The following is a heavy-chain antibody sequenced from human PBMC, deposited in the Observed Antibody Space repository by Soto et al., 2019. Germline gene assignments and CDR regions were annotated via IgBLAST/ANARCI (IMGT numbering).Heavy chain of an antibody. J-gene: IGHJ5*02. CDR1: WFSVSTSGDG. D-gene: IGHD3-3*01. V-gene: IGHV2-5*02. Sequence: SGPTLVNPTQTRTLTCTCSWFSVSTSGDGLGWIRQPPGKALERLGLTYWDDDVRFSPALKSRLTIPQSPSEDQVVLTMTNIEVVDTATYYCVHRTASGVGWFDPWGKGTLVTV. CDR3: VHRTASGVGWFDP. CDR2: TYWDDDV.